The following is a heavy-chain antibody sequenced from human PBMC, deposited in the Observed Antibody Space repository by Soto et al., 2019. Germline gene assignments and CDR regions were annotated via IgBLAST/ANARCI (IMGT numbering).Heavy chain of an antibody. Sequence: GGSLRLSCAASGFAFNNAWINWVRQAPGKGLEWVGRIKTKALGGTTDFAAPVRGRFAITRDDSRNMVYMQMSTLNTEDTAVYYCTTDSYSPIVEVRFDYWGHGTLGHRLL. CDR2: IKTKALGGTT. J-gene: IGHJ4*01. V-gene: IGHV3-15*07. D-gene: IGHD1-26*01. CDR3: TTDSYSPIVEVRFDY. CDR1: GFAFNNAW.